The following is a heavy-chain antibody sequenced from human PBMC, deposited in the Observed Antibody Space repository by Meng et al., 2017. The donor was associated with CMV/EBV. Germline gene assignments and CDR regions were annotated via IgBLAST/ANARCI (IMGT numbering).Heavy chain of an antibody. CDR2: IYYSGST. CDR1: VGSIRSGNYY. CDR3: AREGDNPFDY. D-gene: IGHD2-21*02. J-gene: IGHJ4*02. Sequence: QGQLQGWGPRLVKPSQTLSLTCTVSVGSIRSGNYYWSWIRQPPGKGLEWIGYIYYSGSTYYNPSLKSRVTISVDTSKNQFSLKLSSVTAADTAVYYCAREGDNPFDYWGQGTLVTVSS. V-gene: IGHV4-30-4*08.